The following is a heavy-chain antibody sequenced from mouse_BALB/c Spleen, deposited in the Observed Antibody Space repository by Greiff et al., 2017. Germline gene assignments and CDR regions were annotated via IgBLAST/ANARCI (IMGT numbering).Heavy chain of an antibody. CDR2: INPYNDGT. V-gene: IGHV1-14*01. Sequence: EVKLQESGPELVKPGASVKMSCKASGYTFTSYVMHWVKQKPGQGLEWIGYINPYNDGTKYNEKFKGKATLTSDKSSSTAYMELSSLTSEDSAVYYCARSEEITTVVATRGFAYWGQGTLVTVSA. J-gene: IGHJ3*01. CDR1: GYTFTSYV. CDR3: ARSEEITTVVATRGFAY. D-gene: IGHD1-1*01.